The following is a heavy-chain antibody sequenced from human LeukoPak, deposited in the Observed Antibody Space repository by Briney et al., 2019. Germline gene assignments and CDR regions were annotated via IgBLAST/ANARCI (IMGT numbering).Heavy chain of an antibody. CDR3: TRGAYGDYVAPIDY. CDR1: GFTFSGST. D-gene: IGHD4-17*01. V-gene: IGHV3-73*01. CDR2: IRNKANTYAT. J-gene: IGHJ4*02. Sequence: GESLKLSCAASGFTFSGSTIHWVRQAPGKGLEWVGRIRNKANTYATTYAASVKGRFTISRDDSKNAAYLQMNSLKTEDTALYYCTRGAYGDYVAPIDYWGQGTLVTVSS.